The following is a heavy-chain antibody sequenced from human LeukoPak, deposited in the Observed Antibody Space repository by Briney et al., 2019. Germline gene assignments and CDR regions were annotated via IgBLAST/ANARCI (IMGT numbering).Heavy chain of an antibody. CDR2: MNPNSGGT. V-gene: IGHV1-2*02. CDR1: GYTFTDYF. CDR3: ASTYRSGWYFDY. Sequence: ASVKVSCKASGYTFTDYFIHWLRQSPGQGLEWMGWMNPNSGGTNYAQNFQGRVTMTRDTSINSAYMELSSLRSDDTAVFYCASTYRSGWYFDYWGQGTLVTVSS. D-gene: IGHD6-19*01. J-gene: IGHJ4*02.